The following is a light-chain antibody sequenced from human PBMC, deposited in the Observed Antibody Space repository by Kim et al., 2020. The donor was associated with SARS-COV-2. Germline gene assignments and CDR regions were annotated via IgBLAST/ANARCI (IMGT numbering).Light chain of an antibody. CDR3: QQYGSSPIT. CDR1: QTVSSNY. V-gene: IGKV3-20*01. J-gene: IGKJ5*01. Sequence: EIVLTQSPGTLSLSPGERATLSCRASQTVSSNYLAWYQHKPGQAPRLLIYGASSRATGIPDRFSGSGSGTDFTLTISRLEPEDFALYFCQQYGSSPITFGQGTRLEIK. CDR2: GAS.